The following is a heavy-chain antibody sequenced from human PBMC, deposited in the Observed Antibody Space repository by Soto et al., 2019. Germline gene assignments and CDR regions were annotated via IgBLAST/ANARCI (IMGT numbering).Heavy chain of an antibody. CDR2: MNPSSGET. D-gene: IGHD2-15*01. CDR3: ARLAEYCNGIKCYSNFDF. J-gene: IGHJ4*01. CDR1: GYNFTNFY. Sequence: ASVKVSCKTSGYNFTNFYINWVRQAPGRGLVWMGWMNPSSGETGSAQNFQGRVTMTRDISTRTFFMQLTSLRSEDTAIYYCARLAEYCNGIKCYSNFDFWGRGTQVTVSS. V-gene: IGHV1-8*01.